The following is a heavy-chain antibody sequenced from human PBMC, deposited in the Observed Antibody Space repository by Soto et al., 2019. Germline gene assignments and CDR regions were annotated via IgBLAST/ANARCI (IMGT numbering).Heavy chain of an antibody. V-gene: IGHV3-23*01. CDR1: GFTFSTYA. D-gene: IGHD3-10*01. Sequence: GGSLRLSCAASGFTFSTYAMNWVRQAPGRGLEWLSGISGSGDSTYYADSVKGRFTISRDNSKNTLYLQMNSLRAEDTALYYCTKEGGQWVRGLIRTFGYFDYWGQGALVTVSS. CDR2: ISGSGDST. J-gene: IGHJ4*02. CDR3: TKEGGQWVRGLIRTFGYFDY.